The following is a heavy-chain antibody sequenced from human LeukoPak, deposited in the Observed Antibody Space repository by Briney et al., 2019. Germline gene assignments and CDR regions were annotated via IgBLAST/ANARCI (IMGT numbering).Heavy chain of an antibody. J-gene: IGHJ4*02. D-gene: IGHD1-26*01. CDR3: ARHSRTYYDFDY. V-gene: IGHV4-59*01. CDR1: GDSISPYY. CDR2: IYHSGST. Sequence: PSETLSLTCTVSGDSISPYYWSWIRQPPGKGLEWIGYIYHSGSTNYNPSLKSRVTISVDTSENQFSLKVTSVTAADTAVYYCARHSRTYYDFDYWGQGTLVTVSS.